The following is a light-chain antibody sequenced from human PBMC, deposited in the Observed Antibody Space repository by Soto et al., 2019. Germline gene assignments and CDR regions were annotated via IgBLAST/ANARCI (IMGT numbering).Light chain of an antibody. CDR3: PSFDSSLSGWV. Sequence: QSVLTQPPSVSGAPGQRVTISCTGRSSNIGAGYDVHWYQQLPGTAPKLLIYDHSNRPSGVPDRFSGSKSDTSASLAITGLQADDEADYYCPSFDSSLSGWVFGGGTKLTVL. V-gene: IGLV1-40*01. J-gene: IGLJ3*02. CDR2: DHS. CDR1: SSNIGAGYD.